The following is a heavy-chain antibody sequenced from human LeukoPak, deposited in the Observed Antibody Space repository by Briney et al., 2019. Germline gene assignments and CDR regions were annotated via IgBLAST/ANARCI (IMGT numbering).Heavy chain of an antibody. Sequence: GGSLRLSCPASGFTFDDYGMSWVRQAPGKRLEWVSGINWDGGSTSYADSVKGRFSISRDNAKNSLYLQMNSLRAEDTALYYCARLKAAAGSNFDYWGQGTLVTVSS. V-gene: IGHV3-20*04. J-gene: IGHJ4*02. CDR3: ARLKAAAGSNFDY. CDR2: INWDGGST. D-gene: IGHD6-13*01. CDR1: GFTFDDYG.